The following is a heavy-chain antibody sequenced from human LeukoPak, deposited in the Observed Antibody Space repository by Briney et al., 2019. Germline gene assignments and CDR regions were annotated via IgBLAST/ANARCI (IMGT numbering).Heavy chain of an antibody. CDR1: GYTFTSYY. V-gene: IGHV1-46*01. CDR2: INPSGGST. D-gene: IGHD5-12*01. CDR3: ARVGYSGYGSSYYFDY. Sequence: ASVKVSCKASGYTFTSYYMHWARQAPGQGLEWMGIINPSGGSTSYAQKFQGRVTMTRDTSTSTVYMELSSLRSEDTAVYYCARVGYSGYGSSYYFDYWGQGTLVTVSS. J-gene: IGHJ4*02.